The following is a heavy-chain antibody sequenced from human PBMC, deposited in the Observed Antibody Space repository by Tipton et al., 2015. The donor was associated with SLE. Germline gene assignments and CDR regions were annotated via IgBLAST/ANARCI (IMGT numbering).Heavy chain of an antibody. CDR1: GFTVSGSH. CDR2: MRNKADISAT. V-gene: IGHV3-73*01. Sequence: SLRLSCAASGFTVSGSHMHWVRQAPGKGLEWVGHMRNKADISATAYGAPVKGRFIISRDESKNTAYLQMTDLKIENTAVYYCARQTVSCHDYWGQGILVIVSS. CDR3: ARQTVSCHDY. J-gene: IGHJ4*02. D-gene: IGHD2-15*01.